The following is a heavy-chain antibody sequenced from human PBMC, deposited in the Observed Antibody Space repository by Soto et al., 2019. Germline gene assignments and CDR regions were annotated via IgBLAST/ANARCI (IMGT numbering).Heavy chain of an antibody. D-gene: IGHD3-22*01. CDR1: GGTFSSYA. V-gene: IGHV1-69*01. Sequence: QVHLVQSGAEVKKPGSSVKVSCKASGGTFSSYAISWVRQAPGQGLEWMGGFIPIFGTTNYEQKFQGRVTITADESTSTAYMELSSLRSEDTAVYYWTRDRGRRYNDGRGYYYSAYWGQGTLVTVSS. J-gene: IGHJ4*02. CDR3: TRDRGRRYNDGRGYYYSAY. CDR2: FIPIFGTT.